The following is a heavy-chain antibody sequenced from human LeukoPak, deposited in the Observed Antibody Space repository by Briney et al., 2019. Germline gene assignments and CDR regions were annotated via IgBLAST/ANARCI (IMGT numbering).Heavy chain of an antibody. J-gene: IGHJ4*02. CDR1: GGSISSGGYY. CDR2: IYHSGST. D-gene: IGHD1-26*01. Sequence: SETLSLTCTVSGGSISSGGYYWSWIRQPPGKGLEWIGYIYHSGSTYYNPSLKSRVTISVDRSKNQFSLKLSSVTAADTAVYYCARDPGSGSPFDYWGQGTLVTVSS. CDR3: ARDPGSGSPFDY. V-gene: IGHV4-30-2*01.